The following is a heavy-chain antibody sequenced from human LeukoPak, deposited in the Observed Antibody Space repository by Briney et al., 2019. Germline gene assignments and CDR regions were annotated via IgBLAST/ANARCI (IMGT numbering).Heavy chain of an antibody. D-gene: IGHD3-16*02. CDR1: GFTFSSYA. V-gene: IGHV3-23*01. J-gene: IGHJ4*02. CDR3: AGMITFWGVIGPFDY. Sequence: GGSLRLSCAASGFTFSSYAMSWVRQAPGKGLEWVSAISGSGGSTYYADSVKGRFTISRDNSKNTLYLQMNSLRAEDTAVYYCAGMITFWGVIGPFDYWGQGTLVTGSS. CDR2: ISGSGGST.